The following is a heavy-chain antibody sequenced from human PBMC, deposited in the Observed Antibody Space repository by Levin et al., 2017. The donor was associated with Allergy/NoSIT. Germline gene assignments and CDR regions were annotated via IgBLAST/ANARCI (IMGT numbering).Heavy chain of an antibody. V-gene: IGHV3-15*01. J-gene: IGHJ6*03. CDR2: IKSKTDGGTT. Sequence: TPGGSLRLSCAASGFTFSNAWMSWVRQAPGKGLEWVGRIKSKTDGGTTDYAAPVKGRFTISRDDSKNTLYLQMNSLKTEDTAVYYCTTDSVVVVPAAMGKDYDYYMDGWGKGTTVTVSS. CDR3: TTDSVVVVPAAMGKDYDYYMDG. CDR1: GFTFSNAW. D-gene: IGHD2-2*01.